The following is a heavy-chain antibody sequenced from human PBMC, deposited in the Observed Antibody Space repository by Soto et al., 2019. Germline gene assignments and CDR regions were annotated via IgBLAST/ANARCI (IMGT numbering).Heavy chain of an antibody. D-gene: IGHD6-13*01. V-gene: IGHV3-23*04. Sequence: EVQLVESGGGLVQPGGSLRLPCAASGFTFSTYAMSWVRQAPGKGPEWVSAISGAGGTTYYADSVRGRFTISRGNSKNTLYLQMDSLTAEDTAVYYCAQVDSSGWFFAYWGQGTLVSVSS. CDR3: AQVDSSGWFFAY. J-gene: IGHJ4*02. CDR2: ISGAGGTT. CDR1: GFTFSTYA.